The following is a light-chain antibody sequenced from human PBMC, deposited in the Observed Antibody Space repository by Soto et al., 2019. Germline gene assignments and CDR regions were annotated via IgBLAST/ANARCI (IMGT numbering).Light chain of an antibody. CDR3: QVWDTISDHYV. CDR1: NIESKS. Sequence: SYELTQPPSVSVAPGQTARITCGGNNIESKSVHWYQQRPGQAPVLVIYVDSDRPSGIPDRFSASTSGSTAALTISRVDAGDEADYYCQVWDTISDHYVFGSGTKVTVL. J-gene: IGLJ1*01. V-gene: IGLV3-21*02. CDR2: VDS.